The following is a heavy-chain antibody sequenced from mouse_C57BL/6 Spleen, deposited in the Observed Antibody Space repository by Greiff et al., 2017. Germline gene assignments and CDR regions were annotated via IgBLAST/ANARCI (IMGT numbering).Heavy chain of an antibody. D-gene: IGHD2-1*01. Sequence: EVMLVESGGGLVKPGGSLKLSCAASGFTFSSYAMSWVRQTPEKRLEWVATISDGGSYTYYPDNVKGRFTSSRDNAKNNLYLQMSHLKSEDTAMYYCARVYYGNYGGFAYWGQGTLVTVSA. CDR2: ISDGGSYT. CDR1: GFTFSSYA. J-gene: IGHJ3*01. V-gene: IGHV5-4*03. CDR3: ARVYYGNYGGFAY.